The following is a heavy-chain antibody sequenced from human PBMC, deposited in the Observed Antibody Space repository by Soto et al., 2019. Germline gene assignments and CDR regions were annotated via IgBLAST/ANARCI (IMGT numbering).Heavy chain of an antibody. J-gene: IGHJ4*02. CDR3: AKANYYGSGSYYHGFDY. D-gene: IGHD3-10*01. CDR1: GFTFDDYA. CDR2: ISWNSGSI. V-gene: IGHV3-9*01. Sequence: GGSLRLSCAASGFTFDDYAMHWVRQAPGKGLEWVSGISWNSGSIGYADSVKGRFTISRDNAKNSLYLQMNSLRAEDTALYYCAKANYYGSGSYYHGFDYWGQGTLVTVSS.